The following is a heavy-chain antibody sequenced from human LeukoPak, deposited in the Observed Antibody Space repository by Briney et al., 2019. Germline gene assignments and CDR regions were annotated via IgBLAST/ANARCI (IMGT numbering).Heavy chain of an antibody. Sequence: GASVKVSCRASVYTFNNYGITWVRQAPGQGLEWMGWISGYNGNTNYAQKFQDRVTTTTDTSTSTAYMELRRLRSDDTAVYYCARDGSGIAAAGTVAWGQGTLVTVSS. CDR2: ISGYNGNT. D-gene: IGHD6-13*01. CDR1: VYTFNNYG. J-gene: IGHJ5*02. CDR3: ARDGSGIAAAGTVA. V-gene: IGHV1-18*01.